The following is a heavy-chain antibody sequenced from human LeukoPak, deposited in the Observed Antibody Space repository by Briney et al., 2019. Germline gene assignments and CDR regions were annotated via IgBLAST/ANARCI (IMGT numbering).Heavy chain of an antibody. CDR2: ISGSGGST. V-gene: IGHV3-23*01. Sequence: GGSLRLSCAASGFTFSSYAMSWVRQAPGKGLEWVSAISGSGGSTYYADSVKGRFTISRDNSKNTLYLQMNSLRAEDTAVYYCAKNGDQYSGYDYYYYMDVWGKGTTVTVSS. CDR1: GFTFSSYA. CDR3: AKNGDQYSGYDYYYYMDV. D-gene: IGHD5-12*01. J-gene: IGHJ6*03.